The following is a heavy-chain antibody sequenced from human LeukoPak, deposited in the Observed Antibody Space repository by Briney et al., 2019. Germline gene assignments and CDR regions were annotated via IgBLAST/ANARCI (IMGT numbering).Heavy chain of an antibody. CDR1: GFTFDDYA. V-gene: IGHV3-9*01. J-gene: IGHJ4*02. CDR3: ARDHRYSSSSGDFDY. Sequence: GGLVQPGRSLRLSCAASGFTFDDYAMHWVRQAPGKGLEWVSGISWNSGSIGYADSVKGRFTISRDNAKNSLYLQMNSLRAEDTAVYYCARDHRYSSSSGDFDYWGQGTLVTVSS. D-gene: IGHD6-6*01. CDR2: ISWNSGSI.